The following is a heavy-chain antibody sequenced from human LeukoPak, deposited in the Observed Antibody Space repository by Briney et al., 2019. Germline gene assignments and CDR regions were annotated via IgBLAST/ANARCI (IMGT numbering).Heavy chain of an antibody. CDR3: ARAKPKNMVRGLIMRRESRYYFDY. CDR1: GFTVSSNY. CDR2: IYSGGST. Sequence: GGSLRLSCAASGFTVSSNYMSWVRQAPGKGLEWVSIIYSGGSTYYADSVKGRFTISRDNSKSTLYIQMNSLRAEDTAVYYCARAKPKNMVRGLIMRRESRYYFDYWGQGTLVTVSS. V-gene: IGHV3-53*01. D-gene: IGHD3-10*01. J-gene: IGHJ4*02.